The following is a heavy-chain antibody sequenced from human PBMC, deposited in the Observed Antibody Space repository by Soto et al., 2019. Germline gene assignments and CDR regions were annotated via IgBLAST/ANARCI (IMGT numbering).Heavy chain of an antibody. V-gene: IGHV2-5*02. CDR3: ARVITIKALDWYFDL. CDR2: MYWDDDK. J-gene: IGHJ2*01. Sequence: QITLKESGPTLVKPTQTLTLTCTFSGFSLSTSGVGVGWIRQPPGKALEWLALMYWDDDKRYSPSLKSRLTNTKDTSKTQVVLRMTDMDPVDTATYYCARVITIKALDWYFDLWGRGTLVTVSS. D-gene: IGHD3-10*01. CDR1: GFSLSTSGVG.